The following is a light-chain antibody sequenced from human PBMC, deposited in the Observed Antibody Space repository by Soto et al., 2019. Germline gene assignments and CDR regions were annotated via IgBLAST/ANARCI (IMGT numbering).Light chain of an antibody. CDR1: QSISSS. J-gene: IGKJ2*01. Sequence: DIQMTQSPSSLSASVGDRVTITCRASQSISSSLNWYQQKPGKAPDLLIYAASNLQSGVPSRFSGSGSETDFTLTISSLQPEDVATYYCQQSYSSPQMYTFGQGTKLEIK. CDR3: QQSYSSPQMYT. CDR2: AAS. V-gene: IGKV1-39*01.